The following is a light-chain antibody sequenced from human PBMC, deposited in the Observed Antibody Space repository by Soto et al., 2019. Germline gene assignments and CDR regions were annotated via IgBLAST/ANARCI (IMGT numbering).Light chain of an antibody. CDR3: CSYAGSNIYG. J-gene: IGLJ1*01. CDR2: EGT. Sequence: QSALTQPASGSGSPGQSITISCTGSSSDVGSYNLVSWYQQHPGKAPKLMIYEGTKRPSGVSNRFSGSKSGNTASLTLSGLQAEDEADYFCCSYAGSNIYGSGIGTKGTAL. CDR1: SSDVGSYNL. V-gene: IGLV2-23*01.